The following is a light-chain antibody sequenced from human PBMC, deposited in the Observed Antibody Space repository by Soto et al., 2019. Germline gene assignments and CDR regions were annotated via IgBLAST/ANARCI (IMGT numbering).Light chain of an antibody. CDR2: EGS. V-gene: IGLV2-23*01. Sequence: QSVLTQPASVSGSPGQSITISCTGTSSDVGSYNLVSWYQQHPGKAPKLMIYEGSKRHSGVSNRFSGSKSGNTASLTISGLQAEDEDDYYCCSYAGSSTWVFGGGTKLTVL. CDR3: CSYAGSSTWV. CDR1: SSDVGSYNL. J-gene: IGLJ3*02.